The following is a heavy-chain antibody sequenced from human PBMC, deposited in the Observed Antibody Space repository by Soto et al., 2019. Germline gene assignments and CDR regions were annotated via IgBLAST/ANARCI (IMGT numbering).Heavy chain of an antibody. D-gene: IGHD6-13*01. CDR1: GFTFSSYA. J-gene: IGHJ6*02. CDR2: ISGSGGST. CDR3: AIGVNGQLDPYYYYGMDV. V-gene: IGHV3-23*01. Sequence: GGSLRLSCAASGFTFSSYAMSWVRQAPGKGLEWVSAISGSGGSTYYADSVKGRFTISRDNSKNTLYLQMNSLRAEDTAVYYCAIGVNGQLDPYYYYGMDVWGQGTTVTVSS.